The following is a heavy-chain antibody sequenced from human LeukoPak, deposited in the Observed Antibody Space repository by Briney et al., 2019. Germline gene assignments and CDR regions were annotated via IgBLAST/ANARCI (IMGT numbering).Heavy chain of an antibody. CDR2: ISGSGGST. Sequence: GGSLRLSCAASGFTFSSYAMSWVRQAPGKGLEWVSAISGSGGSTYYADSVKGRFTISRDNSKNTLYLQMNSLRAEDTAVYYCAKHQRYCSVGSCYGSYYYYGMDVWGQGTTVTVSS. D-gene: IGHD2-15*01. V-gene: IGHV3-23*01. CDR1: GFTFSSYA. CDR3: AKHQRYCSVGSCYGSYYYYGMDV. J-gene: IGHJ6*02.